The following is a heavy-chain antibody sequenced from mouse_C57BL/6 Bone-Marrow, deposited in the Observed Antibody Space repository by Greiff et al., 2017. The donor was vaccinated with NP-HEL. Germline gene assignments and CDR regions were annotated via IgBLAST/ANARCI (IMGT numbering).Heavy chain of an antibody. Sequence: EVQLKESGPGLVKPSQSLSLTCSVTGYSITSGYYWNWIRQFPGNKLEWMGYISYDGSNNYNPSLKNRISITRDTSKNQFFLKLNSVTTEDTATYYCARGYLYYFDYWGQGTTLTVSS. CDR3: ARGYLYYFDY. V-gene: IGHV3-6*01. J-gene: IGHJ2*01. CDR1: GYSITSGYY. CDR2: ISYDGSN. D-gene: IGHD2-12*01.